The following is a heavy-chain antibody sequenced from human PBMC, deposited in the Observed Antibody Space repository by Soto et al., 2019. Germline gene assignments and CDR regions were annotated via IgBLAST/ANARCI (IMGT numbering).Heavy chain of an antibody. CDR3: AKDLSNYDFWSGYYYYYYYMDV. V-gene: IGHV3-23*01. J-gene: IGHJ6*03. D-gene: IGHD3-3*01. Sequence: GGSLRLSCAASGFTFSSYAMSWVRQAPGKGLEWVSAISGSGGSTYYAYSVKGRFTISRDNSKNTLYLQMNSLRAEDTAVYYCAKDLSNYDFWSGYYYYYYYMDVWGKGTTVTVSS. CDR1: GFTFSSYA. CDR2: ISGSGGST.